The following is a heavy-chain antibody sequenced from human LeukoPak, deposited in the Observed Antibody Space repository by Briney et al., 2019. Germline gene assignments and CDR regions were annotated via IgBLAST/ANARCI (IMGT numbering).Heavy chain of an antibody. CDR2: INHSGST. D-gene: IGHD6-13*01. J-gene: IGHJ4*02. V-gene: IGHV4-34*01. CDR3: AMGIAAAGIDY. CDR1: GGSFSGYY. Sequence: PSETLSLTCAVYGGSFSGYYWSWIRQPPGKGLEWIGEINHSGSTNYNPSHKSRVTISVDTSKNQFSLKLSSVTAADTAVYYCAMGIAAAGIDYWGQGTLVTVSS.